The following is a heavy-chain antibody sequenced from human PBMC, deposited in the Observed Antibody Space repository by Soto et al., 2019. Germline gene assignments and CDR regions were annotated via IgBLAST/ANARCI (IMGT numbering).Heavy chain of an antibody. J-gene: IGHJ6*03. CDR2: INSRSSFI. V-gene: IGHV3-21*01. CDR3: ARWSSSSDAYYYYYVDA. CDR1: GFAFSTYS. Sequence: PGGSLRLSCAASGFAFSTYSMNWVRQTPGKGLEWVSSINSRSSFIYYADSVKGRFTVSRDNAENSLYLQMDTLRAEDTAVYYCARWSSSSDAYYYYYVDAWGKGTTVTVSS. D-gene: IGHD6-6*01.